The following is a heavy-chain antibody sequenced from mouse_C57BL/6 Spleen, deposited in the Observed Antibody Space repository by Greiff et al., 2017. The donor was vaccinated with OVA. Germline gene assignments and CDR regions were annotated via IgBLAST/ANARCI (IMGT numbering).Heavy chain of an antibody. J-gene: IGHJ4*01. CDR1: GYTFTDSY. CDR2: INPNNGGT. CDR3: ARSPRVMDY. V-gene: IGHV1-26*01. Sequence: VQLQQSGPELVKPGASVKISCKASGYTFTDSYMNWVKQSHGKSLEWIGDINPNNGGTSYNQKFKGKATLTVDKSSSTAYMELRSLTSEDSAVYYCARSPRVMDYWGQGTSVTVSS.